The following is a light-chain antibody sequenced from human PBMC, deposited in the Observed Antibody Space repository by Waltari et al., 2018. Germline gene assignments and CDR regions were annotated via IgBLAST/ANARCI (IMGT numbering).Light chain of an antibody. CDR3: QQYNNWPFT. CDR1: QSVSSN. V-gene: IGKV3-15*01. J-gene: IGKJ3*01. CDR2: GAS. Sequence: EIVMTQSPATLSVSPGERATLSCRASQSVSSNLAWYQQKPGQAPRLRIYGASTRATGIPARFSGSGSGTKFTLTISSLQSEDFAVYYCQQYNNWPFTFGPGTKVDIK.